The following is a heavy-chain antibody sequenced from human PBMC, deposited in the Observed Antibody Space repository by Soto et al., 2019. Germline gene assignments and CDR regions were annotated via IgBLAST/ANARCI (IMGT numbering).Heavy chain of an antibody. CDR1: GGSISSYY. Sequence: SETLSLTCTVSGGSISSYYWSWIRQTPGKGLEWIGYVSQGGAAAYLSEGETTDYNPSLENRATISLNLPKNQFSLTLTSVTAADTAVYFCARLDGYDHYFDYWGQGALVTVSS. D-gene: IGHD5-12*01. J-gene: IGHJ4*02. CDR2: VSQGGAAAYLSEGETT. V-gene: IGHV4-59*08. CDR3: ARLDGYDHYFDY.